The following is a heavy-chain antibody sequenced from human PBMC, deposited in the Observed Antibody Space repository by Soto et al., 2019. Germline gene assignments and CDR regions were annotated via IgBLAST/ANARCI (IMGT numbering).Heavy chain of an antibody. J-gene: IGHJ6*02. CDR2: IRTKANSYAT. D-gene: IGHD4-17*01. Sequence: EVQLVESGGGLVQPGGSLKLSCAASEFTFSDSGMHWVRQASGKGLEWVGRIRTKANSYATDYAASVKGRFTIARDDSKNTTYMQMNSLKTEDTAVYYCTINGDYVWGMDVWGQGTTVTVSS. CDR1: EFTFSDSG. CDR3: TINGDYVWGMDV. V-gene: IGHV3-73*02.